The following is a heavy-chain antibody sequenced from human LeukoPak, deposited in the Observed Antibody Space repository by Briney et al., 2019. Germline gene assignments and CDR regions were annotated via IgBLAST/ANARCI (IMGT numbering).Heavy chain of an antibody. CDR3: AREPPLRDGYTPAPFDY. D-gene: IGHD5-24*01. Sequence: SETLSLTCTVSGGSISSYYWSWIRQPPGKGLEWIGYIYYSGSTNYNPSLKSRVTISVDTSKNQFCLKLSSVTAADTAVYYCAREPPLRDGYTPAPFDYWGQGTLVTVSS. J-gene: IGHJ4*02. CDR1: GGSISSYY. CDR2: IYYSGST. V-gene: IGHV4-59*01.